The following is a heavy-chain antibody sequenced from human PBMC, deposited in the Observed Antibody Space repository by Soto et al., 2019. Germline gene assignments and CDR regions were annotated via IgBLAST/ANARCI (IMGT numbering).Heavy chain of an antibody. V-gene: IGHV4-34*01. J-gene: IGHJ4*02. D-gene: IGHD2-2*01. CDR1: GGSFSGYY. CDR3: AKDCSSTSCHFDY. Sequence: SETLSLTCAVYGGSFSGYYWSWIRQPPGKGLEWIGEINHSGSTNYNPSLKSRVTISVDTSKNQFSLKLSSVTAADTAVYYCAKDCSSTSCHFDYWGQGTLVTVSS. CDR2: INHSGST.